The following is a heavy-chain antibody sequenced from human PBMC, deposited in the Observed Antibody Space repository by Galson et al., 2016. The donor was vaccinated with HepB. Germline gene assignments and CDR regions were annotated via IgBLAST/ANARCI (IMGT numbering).Heavy chain of an antibody. CDR2: IWFDGSNK. CDR3: ARVSDTAYKGSFDY. CDR1: GFTFSSYG. D-gene: IGHD5-18*01. V-gene: IGHV3-33*01. J-gene: IGHJ4*02. Sequence: SLRLSCAASGFTFSSYGMHWVRQAPGKGLEWVAVIWFDGSNKFYADSLKGRFTIPRDNSKNTLYLQMNSLRAEDTAVYYCARVSDTAYKGSFDYWGQGTLVTVSS.